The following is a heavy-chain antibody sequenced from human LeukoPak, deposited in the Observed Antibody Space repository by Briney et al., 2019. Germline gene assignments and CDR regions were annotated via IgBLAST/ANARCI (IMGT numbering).Heavy chain of an antibody. J-gene: IGHJ4*02. CDR2: ISSSSSTI. D-gene: IGHD5-18*01. CDR3: ARDNGYSYGSFDY. CDR1: GFTFSSYS. Sequence: GGSLRLSCAASGFTFSSYSMNWVRQAPGKGLEWVSYISSSSSTIYYADSVKGRFTISRDNAKNSLYLQMNSLRAEDTAVYYCARDNGYSYGSFDYWGQGTPVTVSS. V-gene: IGHV3-48*04.